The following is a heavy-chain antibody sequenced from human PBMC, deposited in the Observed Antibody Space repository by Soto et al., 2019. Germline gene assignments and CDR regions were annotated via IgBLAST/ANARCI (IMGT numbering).Heavy chain of an antibody. V-gene: IGHV4-30-2*01. Sequence: QLQLQESGSGLVKPSQTLSLTCAVSGGSISSGGYSWSWIRQPPGKGLEWIGYIYHSGSTYYNPSLKIRVTISVDRSKNQFSLKLISVTAADTAVYYCARVGLDDSSGYYFDYWGQGTLVTVSS. CDR2: IYHSGST. J-gene: IGHJ4*02. CDR1: GGSISSGGYS. D-gene: IGHD3-22*01. CDR3: ARVGLDDSSGYYFDY.